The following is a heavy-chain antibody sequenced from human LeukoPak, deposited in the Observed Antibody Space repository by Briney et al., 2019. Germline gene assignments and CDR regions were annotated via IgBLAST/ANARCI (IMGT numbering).Heavy chain of an antibody. CDR1: GGSISSYY. D-gene: IGHD3-22*01. CDR3: ARSTHYYDSSGYSYYSYYYMDV. Sequence: SETLSLTCTVSGGSISSYYWNWIRQPPGKGLEWIGYIYYSGGTNYNPSLKSRVTLSVDTSKHQFSLKLSSVPAADTAVYYCARSTHYYDSSGYSYYSYYYMDVWGKGTTVTISS. CDR2: IYYSGGT. J-gene: IGHJ6*03. V-gene: IGHV4-59*01.